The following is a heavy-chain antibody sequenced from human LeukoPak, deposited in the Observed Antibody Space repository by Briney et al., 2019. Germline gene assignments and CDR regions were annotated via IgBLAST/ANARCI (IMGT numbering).Heavy chain of an antibody. CDR3: ARAAYSGSYYLH. Sequence: SETLSLTCTVSGGSISNYYWSWIRQPPGKGLEWIGYIYYSGSTNYNPSLKSRVTISVDTSKNQFSLKLSSVTAADTAVYYCARAAYSGSYYLHWGQGTLVTVSS. D-gene: IGHD1-26*01. CDR1: GGSISNYY. CDR2: IYYSGST. J-gene: IGHJ4*02. V-gene: IGHV4-59*01.